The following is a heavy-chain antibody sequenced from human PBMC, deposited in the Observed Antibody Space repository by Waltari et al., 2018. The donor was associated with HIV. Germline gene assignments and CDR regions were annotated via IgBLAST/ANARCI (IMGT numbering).Heavy chain of an antibody. CDR1: GDSLSSRNYY. Sequence: QLQLQASGPSLVKPSAPLSLTCNVSGDSLSSRNYYCGWFRQPPGKGLEWSGSFYPSGATYYNPSLKSRVAIFVDVSKNQFSLEVSSVTAADTAIYYCATTAFYYESSGFFWGQGALVSVSA. J-gene: IGHJ4*02. V-gene: IGHV4-39*01. CDR3: ATTAFYYESSGFF. D-gene: IGHD3-22*01. CDR2: FYPSGAT.